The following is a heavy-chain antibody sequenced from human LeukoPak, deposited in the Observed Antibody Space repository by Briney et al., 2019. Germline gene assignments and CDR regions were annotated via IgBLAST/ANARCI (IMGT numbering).Heavy chain of an antibody. V-gene: IGHV3-11*01. D-gene: IGHD3-22*01. Sequence: GGSLRLSCAASGFTFSDYYMSWIRQAPGKGLEWVSYISSSGSTIYYADSVKGRFTISRDNSKNTLYLQMNSLRAEDTAVYYCAKIPSYYFDSSGYSKFDNWGQGTLVTVSS. CDR3: AKIPSYYFDSSGYSKFDN. CDR2: ISSSGSTI. CDR1: GFTFSDYY. J-gene: IGHJ4*02.